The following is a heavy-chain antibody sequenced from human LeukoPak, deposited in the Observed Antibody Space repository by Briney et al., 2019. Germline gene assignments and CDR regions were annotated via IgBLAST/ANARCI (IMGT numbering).Heavy chain of an antibody. CDR3: AKDRSCTNDICHGDFDY. J-gene: IGHJ4*02. Sequence: PGGSLRLSCAASGFTFSSYAVSWVRQAPGKGLEWVSSISGSGGSTHSADSVKGRFTISRDNSKNTLYLQMNSLRAEDTALYYCAKDRSCTNDICHGDFDYWGQRTLVTVSS. CDR1: GFTFSSYA. D-gene: IGHD2-8*01. CDR2: ISGSGGST. V-gene: IGHV3-23*01.